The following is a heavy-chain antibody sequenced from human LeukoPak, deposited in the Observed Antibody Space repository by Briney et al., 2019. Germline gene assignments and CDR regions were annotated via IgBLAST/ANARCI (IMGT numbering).Heavy chain of an antibody. J-gene: IGHJ4*02. V-gene: IGHV3-7*01. CDR2: INTDGSDK. CDR3: AGPPQAGPFDY. Sequence: GGSLRLSCAGSGFIFRDYWLTWVRQAPGKGLGWVANINTDGSDKNYVDSLKGRFTIFRDNAKNLLFLQMNSLRVEDTAVYYCAGPPQAGPFDYWGQGTLVTVSS. D-gene: IGHD6-19*01. CDR1: GFIFRDYW.